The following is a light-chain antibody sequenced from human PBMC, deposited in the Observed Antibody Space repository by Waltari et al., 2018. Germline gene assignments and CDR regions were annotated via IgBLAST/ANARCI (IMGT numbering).Light chain of an antibody. Sequence: EIVLTQSPGTLSLSPGARATLSCRASQSVSSSYLAWYQQKPGQAPRLLIYGASSRATGIADRFSGSGSGTDFTLTISRLEPEDFAVYYCQQYGSSPGTFGQGTKVEIK. CDR3: QQYGSSPGT. CDR1: QSVSSSY. J-gene: IGKJ1*01. CDR2: GAS. V-gene: IGKV3-20*01.